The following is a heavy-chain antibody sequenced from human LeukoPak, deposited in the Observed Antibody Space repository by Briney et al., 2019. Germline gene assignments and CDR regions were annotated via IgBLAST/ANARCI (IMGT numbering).Heavy chain of an antibody. CDR2: IYSGGST. V-gene: IGHV3-53*01. CDR1: GFTVSTNY. Sequence: GGSLRLSCAASGFTVSTNYMTWVRQAPGKGLEWVSVIYSGGSTYYSDSVKGRFTISRDNSKNTLYLQLNNLRAEDTAVYYCARASIAAAGYYFDYWGQGTLVTVSS. D-gene: IGHD6-13*01. CDR3: ARASIAAAGYYFDY. J-gene: IGHJ4*02.